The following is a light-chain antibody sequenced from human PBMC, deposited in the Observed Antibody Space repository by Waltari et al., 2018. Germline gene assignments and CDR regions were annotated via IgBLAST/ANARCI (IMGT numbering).Light chain of an antibody. V-gene: IGKV3-20*01. Sequence: EIVLTQSPGTLSLSPGERATLSCRASQTVRTTYLAWYQQKPVQAPTLLIYGAPSRATGIPDRFSGSGSGTDFSLTISSLEPEDFAVYYCQQYDISPLTFGGGTKVEIK. CDR1: QTVRTTY. CDR2: GAP. J-gene: IGKJ4*01. CDR3: QQYDISPLT.